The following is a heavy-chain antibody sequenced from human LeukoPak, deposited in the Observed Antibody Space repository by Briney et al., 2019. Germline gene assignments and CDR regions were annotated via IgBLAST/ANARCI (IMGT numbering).Heavy chain of an antibody. Sequence: SETPSLTCTVSGYSISSGYYWGWIRQPPGKGLEWIGSIYHSGSTYYNPSLKSRVTISVDTSKNQFSLKLSSVTAADTAVYYCAREGSSGWYYFDYWGQGTLVTVSS. J-gene: IGHJ4*02. CDR3: AREGSSGWYYFDY. CDR1: GYSISSGYY. D-gene: IGHD6-19*01. CDR2: IYHSGST. V-gene: IGHV4-38-2*02.